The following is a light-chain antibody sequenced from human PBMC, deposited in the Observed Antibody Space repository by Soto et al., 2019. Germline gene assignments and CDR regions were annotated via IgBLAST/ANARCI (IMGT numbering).Light chain of an antibody. V-gene: IGLV6-57*01. CDR1: SGSIASNY. Sequence: NFMLTQPHFVSESPGKTVTISCTRSSGSIASNYVQWYQQRPGSSPTTVIYEDNQRPSGVPDRFSGSIDSSSNSASLTISGLKTEDEADYYCQSYDISNVVFGGGTKLTVL. J-gene: IGLJ2*01. CDR2: EDN. CDR3: QSYDISNVV.